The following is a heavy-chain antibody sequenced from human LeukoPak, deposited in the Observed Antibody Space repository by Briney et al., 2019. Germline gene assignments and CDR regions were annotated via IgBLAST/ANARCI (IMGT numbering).Heavy chain of an antibody. CDR2: IYYDGST. Sequence: PSETLSLTCPVSGGSISSSNYYWGWIRQPPGKGLEWLGSIYYDGSTYYNPSLRSRVSISVDTSKNQFSLKLNSATAADTAVYYCRSSGTSWYADYWGQGTLVIVSS. CDR1: GGSISSSNYY. V-gene: IGHV4-39*01. D-gene: IGHD6-13*01. CDR3: RSSGTSWYADY. J-gene: IGHJ4*02.